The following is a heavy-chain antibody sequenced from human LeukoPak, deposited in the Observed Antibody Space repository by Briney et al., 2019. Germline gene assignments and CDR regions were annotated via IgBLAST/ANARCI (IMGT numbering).Heavy chain of an antibody. CDR1: GYTFTGYY. V-gene: IGHV1-2*02. CDR2: INPNSGGT. CDR3: ARNGVGYSSSWYKDAFDI. D-gene: IGHD6-13*01. J-gene: IGHJ3*02. Sequence: ASVKVSCKASGYTFTGYYMHWLRQAPGQGLEWMGWINPNSGGTNYAQKFQGRVTMTRDTSISTAYMELRRLRSDDTAVYYCARNGVGYSSSWYKDAFDIWGQGTMVTVSS.